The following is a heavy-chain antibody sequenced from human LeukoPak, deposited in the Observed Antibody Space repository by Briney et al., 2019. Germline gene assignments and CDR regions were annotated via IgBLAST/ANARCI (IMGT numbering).Heavy chain of an antibody. Sequence: PSETLSLTCTVSGGSISSSIYYWGWSRQPPGKGLEWIGTIYYSGSTYYNPSLKTRVTISVDTSKNQFSLKLSSVTAADTAVYYCARRGDTSGYANADDAFDIWGQGTMVTVSS. CDR2: IYYSGST. V-gene: IGHV4-39*01. CDR3: ARRGDTSGYANADDAFDI. CDR1: GGSISSSIYY. J-gene: IGHJ3*02. D-gene: IGHD3-22*01.